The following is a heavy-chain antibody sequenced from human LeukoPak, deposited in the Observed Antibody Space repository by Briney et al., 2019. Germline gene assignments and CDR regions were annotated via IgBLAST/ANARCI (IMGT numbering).Heavy chain of an antibody. D-gene: IGHD6-13*01. J-gene: IGHJ4*02. CDR2: ITPYNGNT. CDR3: AREAAAGVYLEY. V-gene: IGHV1-18*01. Sequence: GASVKVSCKASGYTFTSYDISWVRQAPGQGLEWMGWITPYNGNTNYAHNLRDRVTMTTDTSTTTAYLELRSLTSDDTAIYYCAREAAAGVYLEYWGQGTLVTVSS. CDR1: GYTFTSYD.